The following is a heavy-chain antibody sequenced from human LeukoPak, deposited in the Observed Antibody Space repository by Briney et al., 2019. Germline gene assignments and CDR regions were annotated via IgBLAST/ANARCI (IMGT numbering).Heavy chain of an antibody. CDR2: IIPVLNTP. J-gene: IGHJ4*02. D-gene: IGHD2-21*02. CDR1: GGTLSNYA. Sequence: SVKVSCKAAGGTLSNYASSWVRPPPGKGLEWMGRIIPVLNTPNYGQKFQGRITITTDESTSTAYMELSSLRSEDTAMYVCARGIADDCGGDCPSLFGYWGQGTLVTVSS. V-gene: IGHV1-69*05. CDR3: ARGIADDCGGDCPSLFGY.